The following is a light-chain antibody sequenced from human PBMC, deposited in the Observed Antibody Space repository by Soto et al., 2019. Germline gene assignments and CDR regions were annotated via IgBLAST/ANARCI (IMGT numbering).Light chain of an antibody. CDR3: QHYHNWPPQYT. Sequence: EIVMTQSPSSLSVSPGDGATLSCRASQSVASNVAWYQQRPGQGPRLLIHGASTRDVGVPARFSGSGSGTDFALTISILQSEAFAVYYCQHYHNWPPQYTFGQGTKLQIK. CDR2: GAS. V-gene: IGKV3-15*01. CDR1: QSVASN. J-gene: IGKJ2*01.